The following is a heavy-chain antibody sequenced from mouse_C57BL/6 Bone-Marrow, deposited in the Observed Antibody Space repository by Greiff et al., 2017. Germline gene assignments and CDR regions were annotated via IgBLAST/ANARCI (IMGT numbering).Heavy chain of an antibody. Sequence: DVKLVESGGDLVKPGGSLKLSCAASGFTFSSYGMSWVRQTPDKRLEWVATISSGGSYTYYPDSVKGRFTISRDNAKNTLYLQMSSLKSEDTAMYYCARRGYDGFAYWGQGTLVTVSA. D-gene: IGHD2-2*01. CDR2: ISSGGSYT. V-gene: IGHV5-6*02. CDR3: ARRGYDGFAY. J-gene: IGHJ3*01. CDR1: GFTFSSYG.